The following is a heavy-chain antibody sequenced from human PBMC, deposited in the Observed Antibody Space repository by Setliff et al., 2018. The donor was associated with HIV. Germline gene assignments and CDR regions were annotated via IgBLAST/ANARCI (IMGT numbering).Heavy chain of an antibody. D-gene: IGHD2-15*01. J-gene: IGHJ4*02. Sequence: GGSLRLSCAASGFTFSSYAMSWVRQTPEKGLEWVSIITSGGSTYYADSAKGRFIISRDNSQNTLYLQMNSLRADDTAIYYCAKDYLSRRVVAATPTHTEYWGQGTLVTVSS. CDR3: AKDYLSRRVVAATPTHTEY. CDR2: ITSGGST. CDR1: GFTFSSYA. V-gene: IGHV3-23*01.